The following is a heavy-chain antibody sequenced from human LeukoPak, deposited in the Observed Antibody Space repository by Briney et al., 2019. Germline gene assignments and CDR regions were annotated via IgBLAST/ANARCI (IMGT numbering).Heavy chain of an antibody. Sequence: SETLSLTCTVSGGSINNSGYYWSWIRQHPGKGLEWVGYIYYSGRAYYNPSLQSRITLSIDTSKNQFSLNLSSVTAADTAVYYCAREGHGFGTSEDAFDIWGQGTMVTVSS. CDR2: IYYSGRA. CDR3: AREGHGFGTSEDAFDI. J-gene: IGHJ3*02. V-gene: IGHV4-31*03. D-gene: IGHD3-16*01. CDR1: GGSINNSGYY.